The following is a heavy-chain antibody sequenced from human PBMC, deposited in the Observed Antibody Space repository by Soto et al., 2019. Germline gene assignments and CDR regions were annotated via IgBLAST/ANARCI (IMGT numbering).Heavy chain of an antibody. D-gene: IGHD4-17*01. CDR2: IKSKTDGGTT. Sequence: EVQLVESGGGLVKPGGSLRLSCAASGFTFSNAWMSWVRQAPGKGLEWVGRIKSKTDGGTTDYAAPVKGRFTISRDDSKNTLYLQMNSLKTEDTAVYYCTSNDYGDFPVDYWVQGTLVTVSS. CDR1: GFTFSNAW. CDR3: TSNDYGDFPVDY. V-gene: IGHV3-15*01. J-gene: IGHJ4*02.